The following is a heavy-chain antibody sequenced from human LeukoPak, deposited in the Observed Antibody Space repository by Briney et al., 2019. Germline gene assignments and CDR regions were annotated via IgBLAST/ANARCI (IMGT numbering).Heavy chain of an antibody. V-gene: IGHV3-11*01. D-gene: IGHD3-22*01. CDR2: ISSSGSTI. CDR3: ARVRLPTRYYYDSSGYYFDY. Sequence: GGSLRLSCAASGFTFSDYYMSWIRQAPGKGLEWVSYISSSGSTIYYADSVEGRFTISRDNAKNSLYLQMNSLRAEDTAVYYCARVRLPTRYYYDSSGYYFDYWGQGTLVTVSS. J-gene: IGHJ4*02. CDR1: GFTFSDYY.